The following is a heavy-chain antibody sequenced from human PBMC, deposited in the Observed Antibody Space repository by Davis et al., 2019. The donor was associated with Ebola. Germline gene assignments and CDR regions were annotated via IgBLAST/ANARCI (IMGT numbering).Heavy chain of an antibody. D-gene: IGHD3-10*01. CDR2: MYYRGDT. CDR3: ASTYGAGSYWYFEH. V-gene: IGHV4-59*01. Sequence: SETLSLACTVSGGSISNYYWSWIRQPPGKGLEWIGYMYYRGDTNYNPSLKSRVTISLDTSNNQLSLKLTSVTAADTAVYYCASTYGAGSYWYFEHWGQGTLITVSS. J-gene: IGHJ4*02. CDR1: GGSISNYY.